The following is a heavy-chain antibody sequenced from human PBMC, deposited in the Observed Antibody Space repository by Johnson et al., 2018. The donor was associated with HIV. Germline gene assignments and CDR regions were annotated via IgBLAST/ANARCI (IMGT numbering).Heavy chain of an antibody. CDR1: GFTVSSNY. Sequence: VQLVESGGGVVRPGGSLRLSCAASGFTVSSNYMSWVRQAPGNGLEWVSRISSDGSSTYYADSVKGRFTISRDNAKNTMFVQMNSLRVEDTAVYYCANYRGWFGEESTFDIWGQGTVVTVSS. J-gene: IGHJ3*02. D-gene: IGHD3-10*01. V-gene: IGHV3-74*02. CDR3: ANYRGWFGEESTFDI. CDR2: ISSDGSST.